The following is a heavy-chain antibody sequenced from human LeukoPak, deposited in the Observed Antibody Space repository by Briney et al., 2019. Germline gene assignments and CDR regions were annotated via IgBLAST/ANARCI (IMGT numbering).Heavy chain of an antibody. D-gene: IGHD3-22*01. V-gene: IGHV4-39*07. CDR1: GDSISGSSYY. J-gene: IGHJ5*02. CDR2: IYYSGST. Sequence: SETLSLTCTVSGDSISGSSYYWGWIRQPPGKGLEWIGSIYYSGSTYYNPSLKSRVTISVDTSKNQFSLRLSSVTAADTAVYYCARDWPDSSGYEGSWFDPWGQGTLVTVSS. CDR3: ARDWPDSSGYEGSWFDP.